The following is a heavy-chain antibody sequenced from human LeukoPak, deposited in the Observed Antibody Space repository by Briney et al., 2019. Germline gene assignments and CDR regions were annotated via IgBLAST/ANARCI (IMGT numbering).Heavy chain of an antibody. CDR2: INPNSGGT. CDR3: ARVPPSAHQLLSSDY. CDR1: GYTFTGYY. V-gene: IGHV1-2*02. Sequence: EASVKVSCKASGYTFTGYYMHWVRQAPGQGLEWMGWINPNSGGTNYAQKFQGRVTMTTDTSTTTAYMELRSLRSDDTAVYYCARVPPSAHQLLSSDYWGQGTQVTVSS. J-gene: IGHJ4*02. D-gene: IGHD2-2*01.